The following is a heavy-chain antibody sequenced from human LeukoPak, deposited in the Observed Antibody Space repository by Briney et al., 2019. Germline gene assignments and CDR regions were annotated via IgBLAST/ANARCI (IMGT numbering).Heavy chain of an antibody. CDR1: GYSISSGYY. Sequence: SEXXSLTCTVSGYSISSGYYWGWIRQPPGKGLEWIGSIYHSGSTYYSPSLKRGVTISVDTSKNQFSLKLSSVTAADTAVYYCARDWASTYNFVAFDIWGQGTMVTVSS. V-gene: IGHV4-38-2*02. J-gene: IGHJ3*02. CDR3: ARDWASTYNFVAFDI. CDR2: IYHSGST. D-gene: IGHD5-24*01.